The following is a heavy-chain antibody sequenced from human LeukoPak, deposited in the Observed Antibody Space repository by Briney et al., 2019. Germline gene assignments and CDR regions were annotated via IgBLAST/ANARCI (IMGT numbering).Heavy chain of an antibody. Sequence: GRSLRLSCAACGFTLDDYAMDWVRHAPGKGLEWVSGISWNSGSIGYADSVKGRFTISRDNAKNSLYLQMNSLRAEDTALYYCAKDEGPQWLVPFDYWGQGTLVTVSS. CDR1: GFTLDDYA. D-gene: IGHD6-19*01. CDR3: AKDEGPQWLVPFDY. J-gene: IGHJ4*02. V-gene: IGHV3-9*01. CDR2: ISWNSGSI.